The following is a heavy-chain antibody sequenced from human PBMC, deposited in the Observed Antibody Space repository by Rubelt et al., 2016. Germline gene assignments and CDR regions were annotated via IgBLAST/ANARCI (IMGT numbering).Heavy chain of an antibody. Sequence: QLQLQESGPGLVKPSETLSLTCTVSGGSISSSSYYWGWIRQPQGKGLEWIGSIYDSGSTENNPSHTGRGTMSVDTSKNRLSLKRGSVTAEETAGYYWAGGGALLYSSSWYSVDYWGQGTLVTVSS. V-gene: IGHV4-39*07. CDR1: GGSISSSSYY. J-gene: IGHJ4*02. CDR3: AGGGALLYSSSWYSVDY. CDR2: IYDSGST. D-gene: IGHD6-13*01.